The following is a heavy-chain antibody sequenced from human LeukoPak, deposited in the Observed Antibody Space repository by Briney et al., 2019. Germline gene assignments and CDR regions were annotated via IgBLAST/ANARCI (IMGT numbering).Heavy chain of an antibody. CDR1: GFTFDDYG. CDR2: ISWNGGSI. Sequence: GRSLRLSCAASGFTFDDYGMQWVRQAPGKGLEWVSGISWNGGSIGYADSVKGRFTISRDNAKNSLYLQMNSLRAEDTALYYCAKDTYSTSLTGFDHWGQGTLVTVSS. V-gene: IGHV3-9*01. J-gene: IGHJ4*02. D-gene: IGHD6-6*01. CDR3: AKDTYSTSLTGFDH.